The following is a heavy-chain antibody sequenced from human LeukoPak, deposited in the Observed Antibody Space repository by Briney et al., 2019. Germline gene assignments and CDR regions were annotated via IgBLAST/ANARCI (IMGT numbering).Heavy chain of an antibody. CDR3: ARDFGGYYWFDP. CDR1: GFTFSSYS. CDR2: INSDGSST. D-gene: IGHD1-26*01. Sequence: GGSLRLSCAASGFTFSSYSMNWVRQAPGKGLVWVSRINSDGSSTSYADSVKGRFTISRDNAKNTLYLQMNSLRAEDTAVYYCARDFGGYYWFDPWGQGTLVTVSS. J-gene: IGHJ5*02. V-gene: IGHV3-74*01.